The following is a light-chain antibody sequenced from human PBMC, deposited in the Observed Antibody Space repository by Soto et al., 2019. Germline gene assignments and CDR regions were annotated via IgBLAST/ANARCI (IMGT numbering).Light chain of an antibody. Sequence: QSVLTQPSSLSASPGASASRTCTLRSGINVGTYRIYWYQQKPGSPPQYLLRYKSDSDKQQGSGVPSSFSGSKDASANAGILLISGLQSEDEADYYCMMWHSSAWVFGGGTKLTVL. CDR3: MMWHSSAWV. J-gene: IGLJ3*02. V-gene: IGLV5-45*03. CDR1: SGINVGTYR. CDR2: YKSDSDK.